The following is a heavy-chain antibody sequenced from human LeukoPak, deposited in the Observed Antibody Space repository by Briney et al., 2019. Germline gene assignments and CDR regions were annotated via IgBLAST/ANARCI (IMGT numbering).Heavy chain of an antibody. CDR3: ARGSSVGGTTYHHY. CDR2: VDTSRRT. Sequence: PSETLSLTCAVSGGSISSGHYYWTWIRQPAGKGPEWIGCVDTSRRTNYNPSVKSRVTMSLDTSKNQFSVNLTSVTAADTAIYYCARGSSVGGTTYHHYWGQGTLVSVSS. V-gene: IGHV4-61*02. J-gene: IGHJ4*02. D-gene: IGHD1-26*01. CDR1: GGSISSGHYY.